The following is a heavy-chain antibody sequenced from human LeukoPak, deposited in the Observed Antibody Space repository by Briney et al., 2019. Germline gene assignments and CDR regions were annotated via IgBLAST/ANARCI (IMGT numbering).Heavy chain of an antibody. Sequence: PGGSLRLSCAASGFALSFHALHWVRQSPGKGLEWVAAISYDGTNKFYADSVKGRFTVSRDNSQKTMSLEMNSLRPEDTAVYSCARGMTASLRANAGFDIWGQGTTVAVSS. CDR2: ISYDGTNK. CDR3: ARGMTASLRANAGFDI. V-gene: IGHV3-30*04. D-gene: IGHD2-21*02. J-gene: IGHJ3*02. CDR1: GFALSFHA.